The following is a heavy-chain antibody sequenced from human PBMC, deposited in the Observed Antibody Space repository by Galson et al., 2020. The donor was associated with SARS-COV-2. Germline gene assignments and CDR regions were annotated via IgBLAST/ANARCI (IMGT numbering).Heavy chain of an antibody. Sequence: ASVKVSCKASGYTFTSYGISWVRQAPGQGLEWMGWISAYNGNTNYAQKPQGRVTMTTDTSTSTAYMELRSLGSDDTAVYYCAREDYYDSSGYYYGYCDYWGQGSLVTGPS. CDR2: ISAYNGNT. V-gene: IGHV1-18*01. CDR3: AREDYYDSSGYYYGYCDY. J-gene: IGHJ4*02. CDR1: GYTFTSYG. D-gene: IGHD3-22*01.